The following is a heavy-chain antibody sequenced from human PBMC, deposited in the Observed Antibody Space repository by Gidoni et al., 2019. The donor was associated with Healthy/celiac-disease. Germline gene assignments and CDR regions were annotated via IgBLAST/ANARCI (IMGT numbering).Heavy chain of an antibody. CDR2: ISSSSSYT. CDR3: ARASMVRGVQFDY. Sequence: QVQLVESGGGLVKPGGSLRLSCAASGFTFSDYYLSWIRQAPGKGLGWVSYISSSSSYTNYADSVKGRFTISRDNAKNSLYLQMNSLRAEDTAVYYCARASMVRGVQFDYWGQGTLVTVSS. J-gene: IGHJ4*02. CDR1: GFTFSDYY. V-gene: IGHV3-11*06. D-gene: IGHD3-10*01.